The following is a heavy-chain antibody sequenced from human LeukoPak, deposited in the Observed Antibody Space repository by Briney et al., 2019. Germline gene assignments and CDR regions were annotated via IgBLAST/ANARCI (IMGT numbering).Heavy chain of an antibody. CDR3: ASSSIVVVPAAMLVGGYYYGMDV. V-gene: IGHV1-18*01. J-gene: IGHJ6*02. Sequence: ASVKVSYKASGYTFTSYGISWVRQAPGQGLEWMGWISAYNGNTNYAQKLQGRVTMTTDTSTSTAYMELRSLRSDDTAVYYCASSSIVVVPAAMLVGGYYYGMDVWGQGTTVTVSS. CDR2: ISAYNGNT. CDR1: GYTFTSYG. D-gene: IGHD2-2*01.